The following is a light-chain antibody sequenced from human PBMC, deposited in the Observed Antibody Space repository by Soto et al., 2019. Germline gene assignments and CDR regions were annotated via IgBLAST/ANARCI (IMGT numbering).Light chain of an antibody. CDR3: QQYGISPWT. CDR2: GAS. Sequence: EIVLTQSPGTLSLSPGERATLSFRASQSVSSSYLAWYQQKPGQAPRLLIYGASSRATGIPDRFSGSGSGTDFTLTINRLEPEDFAVYYCQQYGISPWTFGQGTKVDNK. V-gene: IGKV3-20*01. CDR1: QSVSSSY. J-gene: IGKJ1*01.